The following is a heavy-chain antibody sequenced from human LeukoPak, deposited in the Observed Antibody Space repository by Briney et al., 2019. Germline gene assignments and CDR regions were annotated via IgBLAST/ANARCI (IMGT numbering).Heavy chain of an antibody. D-gene: IGHD1-26*01. CDR2: GNNE. CDR1: GLTFSSYV. Sequence: GGSLRLSCEASGLTFSSYVVHWVRQAPGKGLEWVGNNEYYADSVKGRFTISRDNSKNTLYLQMNSLRPDDTAVYYCAKARASTDDYYYYGMDVWGQGTTVTVSS. CDR3: AKARASTDDYYYYGMDV. V-gene: IGHV3-30-3*01. J-gene: IGHJ6*02.